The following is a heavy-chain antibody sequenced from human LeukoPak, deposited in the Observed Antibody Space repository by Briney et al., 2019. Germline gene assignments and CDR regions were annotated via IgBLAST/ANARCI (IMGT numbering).Heavy chain of an antibody. CDR1: GYSISSGYY. D-gene: IGHD1-26*01. J-gene: IGHJ5*02. CDR2: INRSGST. CDR3: ARRIVGAAPNWFDP. V-gene: IGHV4-38-2*02. Sequence: SETLSLTCTVSGYSISSGYYWDWIRQPPGKGLEWIGEINRSGSTNYNPSLKSRVTVSVDTSKTQFSLKLSSVTAADTAVYYCARRIVGAAPNWFDPWGQGTLVTVSS.